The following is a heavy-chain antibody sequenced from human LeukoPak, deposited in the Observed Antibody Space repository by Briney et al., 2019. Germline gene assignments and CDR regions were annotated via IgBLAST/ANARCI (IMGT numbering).Heavy chain of an antibody. J-gene: IGHJ4*02. CDR3: ARETLGDY. V-gene: IGHV3-21*01. Sequence: PGGSLRLSCAASGFTFSSYSMNWVRQAPGKGLEWVSSISSSSSYIYYAYSVKGRFTISRYNANNSLYLQMNSLRAEDTAVYYCARETLGDYWGQGTLVTVSS. D-gene: IGHD7-27*01. CDR1: GFTFSSYS. CDR2: ISSSSSYI.